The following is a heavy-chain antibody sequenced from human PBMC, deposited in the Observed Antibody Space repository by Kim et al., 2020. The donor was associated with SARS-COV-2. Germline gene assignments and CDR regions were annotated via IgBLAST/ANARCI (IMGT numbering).Heavy chain of an antibody. V-gene: IGHV6-1*01. D-gene: IGHD6-6*01. J-gene: IGHJ4*02. CDR3: ARGAHSSFPN. Sequence: SQTLSLTCAISGDIVSSNSVAWNWIRQSPSRGLEWLGRTYYTSKWNNDYAASVKSRITINPDTSKNQFSLQLSSVTPEDTAVYYCARGAHSSFPNWGQGTLLTVSS. CDR2: TYYTSKWNN. CDR1: GDIVSSNSVA.